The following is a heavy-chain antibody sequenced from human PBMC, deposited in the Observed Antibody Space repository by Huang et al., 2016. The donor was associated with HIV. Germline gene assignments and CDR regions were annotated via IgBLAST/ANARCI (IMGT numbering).Heavy chain of an antibody. CDR1: GFKLSGFG. CDR3: AKESRWFSDFDH. Sequence: QVHLVESGGGVVQPGRSLRLSCAASGFKLSGFGMHWVRQAPGKGLEWVAVISYDGRSQFYTDSVKGRFTISRDNSDNTLSLQMKGLRPDDTAVYYCAKESRWFSDFDHWGQGVLVSVSS. V-gene: IGHV3-30*18. D-gene: IGHD2-15*01. CDR2: ISYDGRSQ. J-gene: IGHJ4*02.